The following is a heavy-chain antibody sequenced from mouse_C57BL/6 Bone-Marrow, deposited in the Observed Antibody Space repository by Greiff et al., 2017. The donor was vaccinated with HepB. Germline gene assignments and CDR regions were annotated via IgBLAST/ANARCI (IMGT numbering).Heavy chain of an antibody. CDR1: GYTFTDYY. J-gene: IGHJ2*01. Sequence: EVKLQQSGPELVKPGASVKISCKASGYTFTDYYMNWVKQSHGKSLEWIGDINPNNGGTSYNQKFKGKATLTVDKSSSTAYMELRSLTSEDSAVYYCARMGITTVVATLEYYFDYWGQGTTLTVSS. V-gene: IGHV1-26*01. CDR3: ARMGITTVVATLEYYFDY. CDR2: INPNNGGT. D-gene: IGHD1-1*01.